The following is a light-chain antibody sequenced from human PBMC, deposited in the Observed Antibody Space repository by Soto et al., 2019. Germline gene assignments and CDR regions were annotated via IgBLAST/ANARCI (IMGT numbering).Light chain of an antibody. V-gene: IGLV1-40*01. J-gene: IGLJ1*01. CDR3: HSYDSSLSGYV. Sequence: SALTQPPSVSGAPGQRVTISWTGSSSNIGAGYDVHWYQQLPGTAPKLLIYGNSNRPSGVPDRFSGSKSGTSASLAITGLQAEDEADYYCHSYDSSLSGYVFGTGTKVTVL. CDR1: SSNIGAGYD. CDR2: GNS.